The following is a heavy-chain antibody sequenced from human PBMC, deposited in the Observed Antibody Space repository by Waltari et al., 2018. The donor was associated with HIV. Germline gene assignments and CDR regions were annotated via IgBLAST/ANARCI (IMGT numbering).Heavy chain of an antibody. CDR2: INAGDGDA. J-gene: IGHJ4*02. CDR3: ARAGLRGLIQDFDI. Sequence: EMRKPGTSVRLSCRASGFLLADHYMHWVRQGPRQTFGWMGIINAGDGDANSAQKFQDRLTLTRDLFTGSIYLDLMSLKSDDTAVYFCARAGLRGLIQDFDIWGQGTQLIVSS. D-gene: IGHD2-21*02. V-gene: IGHV1-46*01. CDR1: GFLLADHY.